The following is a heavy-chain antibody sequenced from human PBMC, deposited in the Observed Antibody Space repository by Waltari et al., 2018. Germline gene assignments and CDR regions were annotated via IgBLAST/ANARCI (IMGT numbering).Heavy chain of an antibody. Sequence: EVQLVESGGGLVQPGGSLRLSCAASGFTFRRYWMHWVRQATGKGLVWFSDINTDGSTTNYADSVKGRFTISRDNAKNTLYLQMDSLRAEETAVYYCVIGAQHVSNWYASEYFQHWGQGTLVTVSS. V-gene: IGHV3-74*01. CDR1: GFTFRRYW. CDR2: INTDGSTT. CDR3: VIGAQHVSNWYASEYFQH. D-gene: IGHD6-13*01. J-gene: IGHJ1*01.